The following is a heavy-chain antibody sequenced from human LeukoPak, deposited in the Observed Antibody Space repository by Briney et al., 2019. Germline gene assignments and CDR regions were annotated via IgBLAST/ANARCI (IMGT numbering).Heavy chain of an antibody. CDR1: GGSISSDY. V-gene: IGHV4-59*01. CDR3: ARDQGGAVHAFDI. Sequence: PSETLSLTCTVPGGSISSDYWSWIRQPPGKGLEWIGYIYYSGSTNYNPSLKSRVTISVDTSKNQFSLKVRSVTAADTAVYYCARDQGGAVHAFDIWGQGTMVTVSS. CDR2: IYYSGST. J-gene: IGHJ3*02. D-gene: IGHD3-3*01.